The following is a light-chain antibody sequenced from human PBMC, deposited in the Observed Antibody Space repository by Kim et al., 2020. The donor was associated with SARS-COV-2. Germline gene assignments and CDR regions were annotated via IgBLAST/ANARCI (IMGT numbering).Light chain of an antibody. CDR3: QKYNAAPWT. Sequence: DIQMTQSPSSLSASVGDRVTITCRASQDISNSLAWYQQKPGNVPKVLIYDASALHSGVPSRFSGSGSGTEFTLTISSLQPEDVATYYCQKYNAAPWTFGQGTKVDIK. CDR1: QDISNS. V-gene: IGKV1-27*01. CDR2: DAS. J-gene: IGKJ1*01.